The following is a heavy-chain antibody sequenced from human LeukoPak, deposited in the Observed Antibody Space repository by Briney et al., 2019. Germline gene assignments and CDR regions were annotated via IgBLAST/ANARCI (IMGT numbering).Heavy chain of an antibody. V-gene: IGHV4-61*02. Sequence: SQTLSLICTVSGGSVRRGNYYRTWIRQPAGSRLEWIGRIYTSGTTDYNPSLRTRVTISVDASRNQFSLNLSSVTAADTAVYYCARYHMVNRGVNWFDPWGQGILVTVSS. D-gene: IGHD4-23*01. CDR1: GGSVRRGNYY. CDR2: IYTSGTT. J-gene: IGHJ5*02. CDR3: ARYHMVNRGVNWFDP.